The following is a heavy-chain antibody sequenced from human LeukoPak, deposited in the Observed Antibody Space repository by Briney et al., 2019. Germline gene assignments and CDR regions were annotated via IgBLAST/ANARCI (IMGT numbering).Heavy chain of an antibody. CDR1: GFTFTSYS. CDR2: INRSGGSK. Sequence: EGSLRLSCAASGFTFTSYSMSWVRQAPGKGLEWVSGINRSGGSKNHAHSLKGRFTISRDKSTSPMYLQMNSLSAEYTAIFHCARHTTKVGDPHLPFDSWGQGTLVTVSS. J-gene: IGHJ4*02. V-gene: IGHV3-23*01. D-gene: IGHD1-14*01. CDR3: ARHTTKVGDPHLPFDS.